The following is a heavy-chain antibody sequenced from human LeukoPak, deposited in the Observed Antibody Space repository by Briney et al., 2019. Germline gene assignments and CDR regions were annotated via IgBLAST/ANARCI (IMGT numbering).Heavy chain of an antibody. D-gene: IGHD6-13*01. CDR3: ARLASGYSSSWYHIDY. Sequence: GESLKISCKGSGYSFTKFWIGWVRQMPGKGLEWMGIIYPGDSDTRYSPSFQGQVTISADKSISTAYLQWSSLKASDTAMYYCARLASGYSSSWYHIDYWGQGTLVTVSS. J-gene: IGHJ4*02. CDR1: GYSFTKFW. V-gene: IGHV5-51*01. CDR2: IYPGDSDT.